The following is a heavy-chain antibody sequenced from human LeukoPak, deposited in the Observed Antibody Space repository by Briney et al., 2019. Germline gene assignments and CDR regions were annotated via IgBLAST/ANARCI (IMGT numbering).Heavy chain of an antibody. Sequence: GSLRLSCAASGFTFSSYEMNWVRQAPGKGLEWVANIRQDGSEEYYVESVKGRFTISRDNAKNSLYLQLNSLRDEDTAVYYCARVWLQSKSLPYWGQGTLVTVSS. D-gene: IGHD5-24*01. J-gene: IGHJ4*02. CDR1: GFTFSSYE. V-gene: IGHV3-7*01. CDR3: ARVWLQSKSLPY. CDR2: IRQDGSEE.